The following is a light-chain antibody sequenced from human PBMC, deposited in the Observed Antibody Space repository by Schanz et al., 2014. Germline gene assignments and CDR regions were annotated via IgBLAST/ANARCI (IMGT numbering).Light chain of an antibody. CDR1: SSDVGGYNY. J-gene: IGLJ2*01. CDR2: EVS. V-gene: IGLV2-11*01. CDR3: SSYTSTSALVV. Sequence: QSALTQPRSVSGSPGQSVTISCTGTSSDVGGYNYVSWYQQHPGKAPKLMIYEVSKRPSGVPDRFSGSKSGNTASLTVSGLQAEDEADYYCSSYTSTSALVVFGGGTKLTVL.